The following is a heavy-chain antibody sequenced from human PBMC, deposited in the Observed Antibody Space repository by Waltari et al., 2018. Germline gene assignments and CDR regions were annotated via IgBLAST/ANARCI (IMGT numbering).Heavy chain of an antibody. CDR2: ISTYNGNT. Sequence: QVQLVQSGAEVKKPGASVKVSCKASGFTFSSYGISWVLQAPGPGLERRGWISTYNGNTNNARNIQGRVSRTTDTSTSTAYMELTGLRSDDTAVYYWARPINYSGSYKPYFDYWGQGTRGTVSA. V-gene: IGHV1-18*01. CDR1: GFTFSSYG. CDR3: ARPINYSGSYKPYFDY. D-gene: IGHD1-26*01. J-gene: IGHJ4*02.